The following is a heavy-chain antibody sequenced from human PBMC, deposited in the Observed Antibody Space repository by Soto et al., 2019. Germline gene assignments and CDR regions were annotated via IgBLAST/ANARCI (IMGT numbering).Heavy chain of an antibody. J-gene: IGHJ6*02. Sequence: EVQLVESGGGLVKPGGSLRLSCAASGFTFSSYSMNWVRQAPGKGLEWVSSISSGSSYIYYADSVKGRFTISRDNAKNSLYLQMNSLRAEDTAVYYCARSSGGSGKLWNYYGMDVWGQGTTSPSP. CDR2: ISSGSSYI. V-gene: IGHV3-21*06. CDR1: GFTFSSYS. CDR3: ARSSGGSGKLWNYYGMDV. D-gene: IGHD3-10*01.